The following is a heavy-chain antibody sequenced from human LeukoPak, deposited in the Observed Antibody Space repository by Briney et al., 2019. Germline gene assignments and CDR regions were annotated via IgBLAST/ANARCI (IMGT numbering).Heavy chain of an antibody. CDR1: GGSFSGYY. CDR2: IYYSAST. J-gene: IGHJ6*02. Sequence: SETLSLTCAVYGGSFSGYYWSWIRQPPGKGLEWIGSIYYSASTYYNPSLKSRVTISVDTSKNQFSLKLRSVTATDTAVYYCARHGGSSAWYEAYYYYGMDVWGQGTTVTVSS. CDR3: ARHGGSSAWYEAYYYYGMDV. D-gene: IGHD6-19*01. V-gene: IGHV4-34*01.